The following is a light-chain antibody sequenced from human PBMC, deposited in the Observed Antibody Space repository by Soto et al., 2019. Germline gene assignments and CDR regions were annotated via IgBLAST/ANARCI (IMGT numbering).Light chain of an antibody. CDR1: QSISTY. V-gene: IGKV3-15*01. Sequence: EIVMTQSPATLSVSPGERATLSCRASQSISTYLAWYQHKPGQDPRLLIYGASIRATGIPARFSGTGSGTEFTLTISSLQSEDFAVYYCQEYNNWPPFMYTFGQGTKLEI. CDR3: QEYNNWPPFMYT. CDR2: GAS. J-gene: IGKJ2*01.